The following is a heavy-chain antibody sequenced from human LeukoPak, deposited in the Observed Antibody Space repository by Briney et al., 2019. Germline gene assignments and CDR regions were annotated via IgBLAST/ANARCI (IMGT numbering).Heavy chain of an antibody. D-gene: IGHD3-9*01. Sequence: ASVKVSCKASGYTFTGYYMHWVRQAPGQGLEWMGWINPNSGGTNYAQKFQGRVTMTRDTSISTAYMELSRLRSDDTAVYYSARGPEKKYYDILTGWGGGPYYYYYMDVWGKGTTVTVSS. CDR3: ARGPEKKYYDILTGWGGGPYYYYYMDV. CDR2: INPNSGGT. V-gene: IGHV1-2*02. CDR1: GYTFTGYY. J-gene: IGHJ6*03.